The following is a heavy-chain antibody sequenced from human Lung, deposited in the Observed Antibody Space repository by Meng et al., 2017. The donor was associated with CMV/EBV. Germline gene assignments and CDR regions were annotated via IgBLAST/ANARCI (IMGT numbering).Heavy chain of an antibody. CDR1: GYTFTTYD. J-gene: IGHJ6*02. D-gene: IGHD2-2*01. CDR2: MNPNSGNP. CDR3: ARTRIEVEPDGRKIKYYNYGMDV. V-gene: IGHV1-8*01. Sequence: ASXXVSXQASGYTFTTYDINWVRQATGQGLEWMGWMNPNSGNPGYAQKFQGRFTLSRVTSISTAYMELSSLTSYDTAVYYCARTRIEVEPDGRKIKYYNYGMDVXGQGXTVTVSS.